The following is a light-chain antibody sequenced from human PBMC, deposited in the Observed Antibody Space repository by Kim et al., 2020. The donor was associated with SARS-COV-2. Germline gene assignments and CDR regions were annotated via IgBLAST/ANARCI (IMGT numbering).Light chain of an antibody. Sequence: DIQMTQSPSTLSASVGDRVTITCRASQSIDTWLAWFQQRPGKAPKLLIYQASTLESGVPSRFSGSGSGTEFTLTISSLQPDDFATYFGQQYNTYSGTFGQGTKVDIK. V-gene: IGKV1-5*03. CDR2: QAS. CDR1: QSIDTW. J-gene: IGKJ1*01. CDR3: QQYNTYSGT.